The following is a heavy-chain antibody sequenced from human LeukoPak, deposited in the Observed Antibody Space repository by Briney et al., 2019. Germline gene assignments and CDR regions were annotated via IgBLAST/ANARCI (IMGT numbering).Heavy chain of an antibody. Sequence: GGSLRLSCAASGFIFSNFAMSWVRQAPGKGLEWVSTISGSRTYTYYADSVKGHFTISRDNSKNTLYLQMNSLRAEDTAVYYCAKEGVSGSSWNGFDYWGQGTLVTVSS. J-gene: IGHJ4*02. V-gene: IGHV3-23*01. D-gene: IGHD6-13*01. CDR1: GFIFSNFA. CDR2: ISGSRTYT. CDR3: AKEGVSGSSWNGFDY.